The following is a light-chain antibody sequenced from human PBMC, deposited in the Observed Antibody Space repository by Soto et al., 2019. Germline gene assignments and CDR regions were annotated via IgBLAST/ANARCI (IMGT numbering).Light chain of an antibody. CDR1: SSDVGVYSY. V-gene: IGLV2-11*01. Sequence: QSALTQPRSVSGSPGQSVTISCTGTSSDVGVYSYVSWYQQYPGKAPKIMIYDVSKRPSGVPDRFSGSKSDNTASLTISGLQAEDEADYYCCPYAGSYTFVFGIGTKVTVL. J-gene: IGLJ1*01. CDR2: DVS. CDR3: CPYAGSYTFV.